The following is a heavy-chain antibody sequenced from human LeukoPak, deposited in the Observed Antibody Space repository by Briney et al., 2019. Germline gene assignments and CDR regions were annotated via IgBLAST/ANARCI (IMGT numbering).Heavy chain of an antibody. CDR1: GFMFSSYW. D-gene: IGHD2-2*01. Sequence: GGSLRLSCVASGFMFSSYWMNWVRQAPGKGLVWVSRINSDGSSTSYADSVKGRLIISRDNAKNTLFLQMNSLRAEDTAVYYCARGPGAFDIWGQGTMVTVSS. CDR2: INSDGSST. J-gene: IGHJ3*02. V-gene: IGHV3-74*01. CDR3: ARGPGAFDI.